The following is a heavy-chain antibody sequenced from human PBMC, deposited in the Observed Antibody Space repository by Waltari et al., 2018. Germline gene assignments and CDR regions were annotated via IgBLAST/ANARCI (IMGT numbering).Heavy chain of an antibody. CDR1: GGSIRSSIYS. V-gene: IGHV4-39*01. CDR3: VRGGDFWSAYSTTFDS. Sequence: QVQLQESGPGLVKASETLSLTCTVSGGSIRSSIYSWGWIRQPPGKGLEWIGSIYYSGSTYSNPSLKSRVTISVDTSKSQFSLKLSSVTAADTAVYYCVRGGDFWSAYSTTFDSWGQGTLVTVSS. D-gene: IGHD3-3*01. CDR2: IYYSGST. J-gene: IGHJ4*02.